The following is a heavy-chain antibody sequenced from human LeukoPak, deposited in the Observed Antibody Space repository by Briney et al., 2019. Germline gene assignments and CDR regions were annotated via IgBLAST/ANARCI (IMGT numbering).Heavy chain of an antibody. CDR2: ISGSGGST. Sequence: PGGSLRPSCAASGFTFSSYAMSWVRQAPGRGLEWVSAISGSGGSTYYADSVKGRFTISRDNSKNTLYLQMNSLRAEDTAVYYCANLLSRGGYNFGYWGQGTLVTVSS. CDR1: GFTFSSYA. J-gene: IGHJ4*02. V-gene: IGHV3-23*01. CDR3: ANLLSRGGYNFGY. D-gene: IGHD5-24*01.